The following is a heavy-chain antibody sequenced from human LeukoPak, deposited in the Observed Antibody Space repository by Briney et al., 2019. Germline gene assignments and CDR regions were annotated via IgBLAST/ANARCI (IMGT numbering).Heavy chain of an antibody. CDR1: GGSISSYY. CDR2: IYYSGST. J-gene: IGHJ3*02. D-gene: IGHD3-9*01. Sequence: PSETLSLTCTVSGGSISSYYWSWIRQPPGKGLEWIGYIYYSGSTNHNPSLKRRVTISVDTSKNHFSLKLSSVTAADTAVYYCARDRSDILTGYYNGDAFDIWGQGTMVTVSS. V-gene: IGHV4-59*01. CDR3: ARDRSDILTGYYNGDAFDI.